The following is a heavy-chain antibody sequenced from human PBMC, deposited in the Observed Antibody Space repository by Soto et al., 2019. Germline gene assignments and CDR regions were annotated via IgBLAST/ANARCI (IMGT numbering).Heavy chain of an antibody. CDR1: GFTFSSYA. D-gene: IGHD3-9*01. J-gene: IGHJ4*02. Sequence: EVQLLESGGGLVQPGGSLRLSYAASGFTFSSYAMSWVRQAPGKGLEWVSAISGSGGSTYYADSVKGRFTSSRDNSKNTVYLQMNRLRAEDTAVYYCAKFPDYDILTGPISQYYFDYWGQGTLVTVSS. CDR3: AKFPDYDILTGPISQYYFDY. V-gene: IGHV3-23*01. CDR2: ISGSGGST.